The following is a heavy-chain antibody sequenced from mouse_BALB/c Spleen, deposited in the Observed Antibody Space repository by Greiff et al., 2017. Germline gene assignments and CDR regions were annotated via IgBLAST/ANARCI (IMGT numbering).Heavy chain of an antibody. CDR2: ISSGGST. Sequence: EVKVEESGGGLVKPGGSLKLSCAASGFTFSSYAMSWVRQTPEKRLEWVASISSGGSTYYPDSVKGRFTISRDNARNILYLQMSSLRSEDTAMYYCARKGYYGSSYEYFDVWGAGTTVTVSS. CDR3: ARKGYYGSSYEYFDV. CDR1: GFTFSSYA. J-gene: IGHJ1*01. D-gene: IGHD1-1*01. V-gene: IGHV5-6-5*01.